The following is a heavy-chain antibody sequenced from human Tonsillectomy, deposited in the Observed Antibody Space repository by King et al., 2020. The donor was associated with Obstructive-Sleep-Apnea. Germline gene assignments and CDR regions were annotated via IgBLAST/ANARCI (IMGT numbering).Heavy chain of an antibody. CDR3: ARESGDWLVDS. CDR1: GVTFTDYDYY. J-gene: IGHJ4*02. D-gene: IGHD6-19*01. Sequence: HVQLVESGGGVVKPGGSLRLSCAASGVTFTDYDYYMSWIRQAPGKGLGWVAYISSTGTYIKYADSLKGRFTISRDNAAHSVYLQMTSLRADDTALYFCARESGDWLVDSWGQGTLVIVSS. CDR2: ISSTGTYI. V-gene: IGHV3-11*06.